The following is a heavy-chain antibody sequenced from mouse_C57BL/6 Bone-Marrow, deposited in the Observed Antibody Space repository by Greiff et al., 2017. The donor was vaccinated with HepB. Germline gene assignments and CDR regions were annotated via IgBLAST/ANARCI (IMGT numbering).Heavy chain of an antibody. CDR1: GFSLTSYG. CDR2: IWSGGST. V-gene: IGHV2-2*01. J-gene: IGHJ3*01. D-gene: IGHD1-1*01. CDR3: ARGYYYGSSYGFAY. Sequence: VHLVESGPGLVQPSQSLSITCTVSGFSLTSYGVHWVRQSPGKGLEWLGVIWSGGSTDYNAAFISRLSISKDNSKSQVFFKMNSLQADDTAIYYCARGYYYGSSYGFAYWGQGTLVTVSA.